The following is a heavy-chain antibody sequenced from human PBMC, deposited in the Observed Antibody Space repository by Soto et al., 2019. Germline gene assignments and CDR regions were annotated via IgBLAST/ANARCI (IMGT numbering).Heavy chain of an antibody. CDR3: ARRWGEGRVDY. D-gene: IGHD3-10*01. Sequence: SETLSLTCAVSGGSISSSNWWSWVRQPPGKGLEWIGEIYHSGNTNYNPSLKSRVTMAVDKSRNQFSLKLSSVTAADTAVYYCARRWGEGRVDYWGQGTLVPSPQ. CDR1: GGSISSSNW. J-gene: IGHJ4*02. CDR2: IYHSGNT. V-gene: IGHV4-4*02.